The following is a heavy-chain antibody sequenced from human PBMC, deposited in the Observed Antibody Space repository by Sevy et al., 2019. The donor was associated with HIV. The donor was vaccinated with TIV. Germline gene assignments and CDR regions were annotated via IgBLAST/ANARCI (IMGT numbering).Heavy chain of an antibody. Sequence: GGSLRLSCAASGFTFSSYAMSWVRQAPGKGPEWVSAISGSGGSTYYADSVKGRFTISRDNSKNTLYLQMNSLRAEDTAVYYCAKDRNVPNYAWEWDWFDPWGQGTLVTVSS. CDR1: GFTFSSYA. D-gene: IGHD3-3*01. CDR2: ISGSGGST. V-gene: IGHV3-23*01. J-gene: IGHJ5*02. CDR3: AKDRNVPNYAWEWDWFDP.